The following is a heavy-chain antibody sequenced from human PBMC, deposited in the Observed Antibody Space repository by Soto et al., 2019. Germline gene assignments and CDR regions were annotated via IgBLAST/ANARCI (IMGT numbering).Heavy chain of an antibody. V-gene: IGHV3-7*05. J-gene: IGHJ3*02. CDR3: ARDVSPGSSSLYLDAFDI. CDR1: GLSFGGNW. CDR2: LNKVETRK. D-gene: IGHD6-13*01. Sequence: EVQLVESGGGLVQPGGSLSLSCEASGLSFGGNWLTWVRRAPGKGLEWGAKLNKVETRKSYLASVRGRFTISRDNVKDSLYLQMNSLRAEDTALYYCARDVSPGSSSLYLDAFDIWGQGTMVTVSS.